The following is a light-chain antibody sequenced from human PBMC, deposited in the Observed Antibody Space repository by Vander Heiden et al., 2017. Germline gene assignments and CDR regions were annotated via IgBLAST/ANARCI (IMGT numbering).Light chain of an antibody. J-gene: IGLJ2*01. CDR3: SSYGGSNNLL. V-gene: IGLV2-8*01. CDR2: EVT. Sequence: SALTQPPDAPGSPGQTVTIPCTGTSSDVGGYNYVSWYQQNPGKAPQLMVYEVTKRPSGVPDRFSGSKSGNTAYLTVSGLQAEDEADYYCSSYGGSNNLLFGGGTKLTVL. CDR1: SSDVGGYNY.